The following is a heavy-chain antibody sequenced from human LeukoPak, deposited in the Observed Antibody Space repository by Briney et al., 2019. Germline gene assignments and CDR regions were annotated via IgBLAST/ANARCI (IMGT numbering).Heavy chain of an antibody. V-gene: IGHV3-7*01. CDR3: ARDLVTEPTGDWFDP. CDR1: GSTFSTYW. J-gene: IGHJ5*02. Sequence: GGSLRLSCAASGSTFSTYWMAWVRQAPGKGLEWVANIKYDGIEKYYVDSVKGRFTISRDNARNSLYLHMNSLRDDDTAVYYCARDLVTEPTGDWFDPWGQGTLVIVSS. D-gene: IGHD3-10*01. CDR2: IKYDGIEK.